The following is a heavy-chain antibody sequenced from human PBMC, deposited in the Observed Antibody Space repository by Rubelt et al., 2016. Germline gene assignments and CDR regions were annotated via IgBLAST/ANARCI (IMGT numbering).Heavy chain of an antibody. Sequence: QVQLQESGPGLVKPSETLSLTCAVSGGSISTYYWSWIRQPPGKGLEWIGYIYYSGSANYNPSLKSRVTISVDTSKNQFSLKRTPVTATDTAVYYGAGHESAGSSWPFDDWGQGTQVTVSS. CDR2: IYYSGSA. J-gene: IGHJ4*02. D-gene: IGHD6-13*01. CDR3: AGHESAGSSWPFDD. CDR1: GGSISTYY. V-gene: IGHV4-59*08.